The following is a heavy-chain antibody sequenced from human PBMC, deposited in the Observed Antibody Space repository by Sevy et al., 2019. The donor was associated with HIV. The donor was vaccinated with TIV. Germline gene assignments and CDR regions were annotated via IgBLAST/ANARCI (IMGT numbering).Heavy chain of an antibody. D-gene: IGHD3-16*02. V-gene: IGHV3-7*03. Sequence: GGSLRLSCAASGFTFSSYWMSWVRQAPGKGLEWVANIKQDGSEKYYVDSVKGRFTISRDNAKNSLYLQMNSLRAEDTAVYYCARDYMITFGGVIVSHSDAFDIWGQRTMVTVS. CDR1: GFTFSSYW. CDR3: ARDYMITFGGVIVSHSDAFDI. J-gene: IGHJ3*02. CDR2: IKQDGSEK.